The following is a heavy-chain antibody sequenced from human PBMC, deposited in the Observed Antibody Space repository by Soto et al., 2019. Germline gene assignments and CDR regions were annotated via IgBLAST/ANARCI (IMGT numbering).Heavy chain of an antibody. J-gene: IGHJ4*02. Sequence: QVQLQESGPGLVKPSGTLSLTCAVSVGSISGSNWWSWVRQPPGKGLEWIGDIYGSGSTYYNPSLKSRVTISVDKSQNQFSLSLFSVTAAHTDEYSCARLRRGDDFDYWGQGILVTVSS. D-gene: IGHD3-10*01. CDR2: IYGSGST. CDR3: ARLRRGDDFDY. CDR1: VGSISGSNW. V-gene: IGHV4-4*01.